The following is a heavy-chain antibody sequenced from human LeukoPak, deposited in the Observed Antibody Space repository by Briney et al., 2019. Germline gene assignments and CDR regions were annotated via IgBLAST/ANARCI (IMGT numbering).Heavy chain of an antibody. CDR2: IGNGGGT. Sequence: GGSLRLSCAASGFTFSSYAMAWVRQAPGKGLKWVSTIGNGGGTYYADSVKGRFTISRDNSKGTVYLQMNSLRAGDTAVYYCAKRETSGTKYFHYWGQGTLVTVSS. V-gene: IGHV3-23*01. J-gene: IGHJ4*02. CDR3: AKRETSGTKYFHY. CDR1: GFTFSSYA. D-gene: IGHD1-26*01.